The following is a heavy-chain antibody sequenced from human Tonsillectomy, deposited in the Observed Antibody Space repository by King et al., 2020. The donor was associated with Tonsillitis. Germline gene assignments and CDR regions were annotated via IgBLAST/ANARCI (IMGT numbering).Heavy chain of an antibody. J-gene: IGHJ4*02. V-gene: IGHV3-33*05. CDR1: GFTFGSYG. CDR2: ISFDGTNT. CDR3: ARERPYNVGWGIDR. D-gene: IGHD7-27*01. Sequence: VQLVESGGGVVQPGRSLRLSCETSGFTFGSYGMHWVRQAPGKGLEWVATISFDGTNTHHADSVKGRFTISRDNSKNTMYLQMNSLRAEDTAVYYCARERPYNVGWGIDRWGQGTLVTVSS.